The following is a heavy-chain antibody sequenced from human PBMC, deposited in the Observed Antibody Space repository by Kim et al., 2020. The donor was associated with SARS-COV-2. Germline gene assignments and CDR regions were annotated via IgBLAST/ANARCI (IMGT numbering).Heavy chain of an antibody. D-gene: IGHD3-3*01. V-gene: IGHV1-69*01. Sequence: NYAQRFQGRVPITADESTSTAYMELSSLRSEETAVYYCARGVARDYYFDYWGQGTLVTVSS. J-gene: IGHJ4*02. CDR3: ARGVARDYYFDY.